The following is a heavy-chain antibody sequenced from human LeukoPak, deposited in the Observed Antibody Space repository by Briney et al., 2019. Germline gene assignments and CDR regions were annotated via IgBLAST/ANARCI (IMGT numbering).Heavy chain of an antibody. J-gene: IGHJ6*02. D-gene: IGHD4-17*01. V-gene: IGHV1-8*01. CDR2: MSPNSGNT. CDR3: ARTTVKYYYYGMDV. CDR1: GYTFTSYD. Sequence: GASVKVSCKASGYTFTSYDINWVRQATGQGLEWMGWMSPNSGNTGYAQKFQGRVTMTRNTSISTAYMELSSLRSEDTAVYYCARTTVKYYYYGMDVWGQGTTVTVSS.